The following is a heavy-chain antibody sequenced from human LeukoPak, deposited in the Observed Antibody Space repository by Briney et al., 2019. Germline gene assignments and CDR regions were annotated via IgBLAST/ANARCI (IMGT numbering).Heavy chain of an antibody. J-gene: IGHJ4*02. Sequence: GGSLRLSCAASGFTFSSYVMSWVRQAPGKGLEWVSAISGSGGSTYYADSVKGRFTISRDKSKNTLYLQMNSLRAEDTAVYYCAKEVSDSSGWNFDYWGQGTLVTVSS. D-gene: IGHD6-19*01. CDR2: ISGSGGST. CDR1: GFTFSSYV. CDR3: AKEVSDSSGWNFDY. V-gene: IGHV3-23*01.